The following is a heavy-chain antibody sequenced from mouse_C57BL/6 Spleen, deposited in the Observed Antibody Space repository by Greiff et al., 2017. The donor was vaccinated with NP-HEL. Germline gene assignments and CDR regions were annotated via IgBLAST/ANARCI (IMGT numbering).Heavy chain of an antibody. CDR1: GYTFTDYE. CDR3: RDYGSSGYFDV. Sequence: QVQLQQSGAELVRPGASVTLSCKASGYTFTDYEMHWVKQTPVHGLEWIGAIDPETGGTAYNQKFKGKAILTADKSSSTAYMELRSLTSEDSAVYYCRDYGSSGYFDVWGTGTTVTVSS. CDR2: IDPETGGT. J-gene: IGHJ1*03. D-gene: IGHD1-1*01. V-gene: IGHV1-15*01.